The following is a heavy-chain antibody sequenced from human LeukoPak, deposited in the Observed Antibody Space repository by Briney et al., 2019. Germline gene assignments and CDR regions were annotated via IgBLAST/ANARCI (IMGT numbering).Heavy chain of an antibody. CDR2: MNPKSGKT. CDR1: GDTFTNDE. D-gene: IGHD4-17*01. Sequence: GASVKVSCKASGDTFTNDEIKWVRQAPGQGLEWMGWMNPKSGKTGYGQKFQDRVTMTRNTSITTAYMELSSLRPEDTAVYFCARVHDYGDYDPDYWGQGTLVTVSS. CDR3: ARVHDYGDYDPDY. V-gene: IGHV1-8*01. J-gene: IGHJ4*02.